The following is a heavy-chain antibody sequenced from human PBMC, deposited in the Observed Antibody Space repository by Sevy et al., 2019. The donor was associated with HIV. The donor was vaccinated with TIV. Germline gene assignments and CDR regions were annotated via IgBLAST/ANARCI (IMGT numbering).Heavy chain of an antibody. CDR2: FDPEDGET. V-gene: IGHV1-24*01. CDR1: GYTLTELS. J-gene: IGHJ5*02. CDR3: ATGAVVGATGWFDP. D-gene: IGHD1-26*01. Sequence: ASVKVSCKVSGYTLTELSMHWVRQAPGKGLEWMGGFDPEDGETIYAQKFQGRVTMTEDTSTDTAYMELSSLRSAATAVYYCATGAVVGATGWFDPWGQGTLVTVSS.